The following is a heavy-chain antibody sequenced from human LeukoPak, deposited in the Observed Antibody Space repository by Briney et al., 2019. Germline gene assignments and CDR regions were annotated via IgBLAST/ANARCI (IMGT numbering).Heavy chain of an antibody. Sequence: ASVKLSCKAAGYTFTSYGISWVRQAHGQGLEWMGWISVYNGNTNYAQKIQGRGSMTTDRYKSKAYMELWSLRSDATAVYSCARVLVGLVFLPSNWFDPWGQGTLVTVSS. V-gene: IGHV1-18*01. CDR2: ISVYNGNT. CDR3: ARVLVGLVFLPSNWFDP. CDR1: GYTFTSYG. D-gene: IGHD2-8*02. J-gene: IGHJ5*02.